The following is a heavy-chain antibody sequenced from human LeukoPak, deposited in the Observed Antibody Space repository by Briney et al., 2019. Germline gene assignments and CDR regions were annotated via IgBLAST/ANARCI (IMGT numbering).Heavy chain of an antibody. CDR3: ARDSREMATTHYYYYYMDV. J-gene: IGHJ6*03. CDR1: GGSISSYY. Sequence: SETLSLTCTVSGGSISSYYWSWIRQPAGKGLEWIGRIYTSGSTNYNPSLKSRVTISVDTSKNQFSLKLSSVTAADTAVYYCARDSREMATTHYYYYYMDVWGKGTTVTISS. V-gene: IGHV4-4*07. D-gene: IGHD5-24*01. CDR2: IYTSGST.